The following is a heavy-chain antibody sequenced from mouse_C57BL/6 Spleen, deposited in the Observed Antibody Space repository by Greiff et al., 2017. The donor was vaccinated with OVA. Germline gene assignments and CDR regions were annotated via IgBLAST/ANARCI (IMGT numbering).Heavy chain of an antibody. D-gene: IGHD2-4*01. CDR3: ARGAYYDSYFDY. Sequence: EVQLQQSGPELVKPGASVKISCKASGYSFTGYYMNWVKQSPEKSLEWIGEINPSTGGTTYNQKFKAKATLTVDKSSSTAYMQLKSLTSEDSAVYYCARGAYYDSYFDYWGQGTTLTVSS. J-gene: IGHJ2*01. CDR1: GYSFTGYY. V-gene: IGHV1-42*01. CDR2: INPSTGGT.